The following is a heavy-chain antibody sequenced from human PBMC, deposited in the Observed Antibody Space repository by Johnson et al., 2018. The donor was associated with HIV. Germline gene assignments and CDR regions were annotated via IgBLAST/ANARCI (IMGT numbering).Heavy chain of an antibody. Sequence: QVQLVESGGGVVQPGGSLRLSCAASGFTFSSYGMHWVRQAPGKGLEWVAFIRYDGSNKYYADSVKGRFTISRDNSKNTLYLQMNSLRAEDTAVYYCARSFGVTTPGAFDIWDQGTMVTVSS. CDR3: ARSFGVTTPGAFDI. CDR2: IRYDGSNK. D-gene: IGHD3-3*01. V-gene: IGHV3-30*02. CDR1: GFTFSSYG. J-gene: IGHJ3*02.